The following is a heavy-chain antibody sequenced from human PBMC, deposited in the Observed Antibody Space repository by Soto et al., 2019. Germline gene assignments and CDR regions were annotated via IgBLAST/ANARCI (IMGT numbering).Heavy chain of an antibody. CDR3: TRGAGAPWVRFDS. D-gene: IGHD3-16*01. CDR2: ISYSAKT. V-gene: IGHV4-38-2*01. J-gene: IGHJ4*02. CDR1: DYSVTSCVY. Sequence: LETMSLTCGVSDYSVTSCVYWGWVRQCPGKGLEWIGTISYSAKTFYNPSLASRFSMAVDSSKNQFSLRLTSVTAADTALYYCTRGAGAPWVRFDSWGRGILVTVSS.